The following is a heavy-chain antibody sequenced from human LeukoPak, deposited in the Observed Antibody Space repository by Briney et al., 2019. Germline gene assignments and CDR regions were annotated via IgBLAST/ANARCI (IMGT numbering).Heavy chain of an antibody. Sequence: SETLSLTCAVYGGSFSGYYWSWIRQPPGKGLEWIGEINHSGSTNYNPSLKSRVTISVDTSKNQFSLKLSSVTAADTAVYYCARRGVGYNPPDYWGQGTLVTVSS. CDR3: ARRGVGYNPPDY. D-gene: IGHD5-24*01. CDR2: INHSGST. V-gene: IGHV4-34*01. J-gene: IGHJ4*02. CDR1: GGSFSGYY.